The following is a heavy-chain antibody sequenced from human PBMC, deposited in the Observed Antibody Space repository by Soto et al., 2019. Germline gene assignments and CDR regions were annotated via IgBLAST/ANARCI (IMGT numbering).Heavy chain of an antibody. D-gene: IGHD2-2*01. V-gene: IGHV1-18*01. CDR1: GYTFTSHG. Sequence: ASVKVSCKAFGYTFTSHGITWVRQAPGQGLEWMGWISPYSGNTHYAQKLQGRVTMTTDTSTSTAYMELRSLTSDDTAVYFCARGLYDSTTCFNWFDPWGQGTLVTVSS. J-gene: IGHJ5*02. CDR3: ARGLYDSTTCFNWFDP. CDR2: ISPYSGNT.